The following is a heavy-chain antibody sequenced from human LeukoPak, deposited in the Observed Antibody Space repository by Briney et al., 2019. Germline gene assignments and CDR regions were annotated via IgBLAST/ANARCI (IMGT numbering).Heavy chain of an antibody. CDR1: GFTFSSYA. Sequence: PSGGSLRISCAASGFTFSSYAMIWVRQAPGQGLDWVSAISGSGGSTYYADSVKGRFTISRDNSKNTLYLQMNSLRAEDTAVYYCAKSNGAWAFDIWGQGTMVTVSS. V-gene: IGHV3-23*01. CDR3: AKSNGAWAFDI. CDR2: ISGSGGST. D-gene: IGHD2-8*01. J-gene: IGHJ3*02.